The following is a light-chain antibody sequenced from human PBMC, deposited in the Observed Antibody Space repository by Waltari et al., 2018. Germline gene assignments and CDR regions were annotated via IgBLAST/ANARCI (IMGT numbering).Light chain of an antibody. CDR3: QQYYSNFFT. CDR1: QSVSYSSNNRDY. Sequence: DIVLTQSPDSLAVSLGERATINCKSSQSVSYSSNNRDYLAWYQQKPGQPPKLPIYWASTRESGVPVRFSGSGSGTDFTLTISSLQAEDVAVYYCQQYYSNFFTFGPGTKVDIK. CDR2: WAS. V-gene: IGKV4-1*01. J-gene: IGKJ3*01.